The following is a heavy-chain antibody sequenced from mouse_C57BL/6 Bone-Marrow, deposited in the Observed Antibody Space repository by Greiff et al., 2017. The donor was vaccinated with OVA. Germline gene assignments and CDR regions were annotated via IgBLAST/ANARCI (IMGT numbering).Heavy chain of an antibody. J-gene: IGHJ3*01. D-gene: IGHD1-1*01. CDR3: ARPPHYYGSSLAY. CDR1: GFTFSDYG. CDR2: ISSGSSTI. V-gene: IGHV5-17*01. Sequence: EVKLLESGGGLVKPGGSLKLSCAASGFTFSDYGMHWVRQAPEKGLEWVAYISSGSSTIYYADTVKGRFTISRDNAKNTLFLQMTSLRSEDTAMYYCARPPHYYGSSLAYWGQGTLVTVSA.